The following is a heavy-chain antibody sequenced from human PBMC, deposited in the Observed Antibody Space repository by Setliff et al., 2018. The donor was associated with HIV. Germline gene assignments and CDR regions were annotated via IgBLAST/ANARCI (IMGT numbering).Heavy chain of an antibody. D-gene: IGHD2-15*01. V-gene: IGHV4-34*01. J-gene: IGHJ6*03. Sequence: PSETLSLTCAVYGDSFSGYYWSWIRQAPGEGLEWIGEINHSRRTNYNPSLRSRVTISVDPSKKQFSLKVNSVTAADTAVYYCARGFSGQYSFTGYMDVWGKGATVTV. CDR3: ARGFSGQYSFTGYMDV. CDR1: GDSFSGYY. CDR2: INHSRRT.